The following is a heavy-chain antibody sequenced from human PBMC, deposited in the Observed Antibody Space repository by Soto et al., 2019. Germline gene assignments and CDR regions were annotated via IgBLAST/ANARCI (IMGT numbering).Heavy chain of an antibody. CDR2: IGSGGDT. J-gene: IGHJ6*02. CDR3: TKKTPPTGMEV. V-gene: IGHV3-13*01. Sequence: EVQLVESGGGLVQPGGSLRLSCAASGFTLSSYDIHWVRQATGEGLAWVSGIGSGGDTHYADSVKGRFIISREDGKNSLYLQMNTLGVGDTAVYYCTKKTPPTGMEVWGQGATVTVSS. D-gene: IGHD3-9*01. CDR1: GFTLSSYD.